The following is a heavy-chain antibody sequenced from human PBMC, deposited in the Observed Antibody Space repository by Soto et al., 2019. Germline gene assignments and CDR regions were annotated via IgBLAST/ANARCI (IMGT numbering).Heavy chain of an antibody. J-gene: IGHJ4*02. CDR3: ARSSGWYYFDY. CDR1: GFTFDDYA. D-gene: IGHD6-19*01. CDR2: ISWNSGSI. Sequence: DVQLVESGGGLVQPGRSLRLSCAASGFTFDDYAMHWVRQAPGKGLEWVSGISWNSGSIGYADSVKGRFTISRDNAKNSLYLQMNSLRAEDTALYYCARSSGWYYFDYWGQGTLVTVSS. V-gene: IGHV3-9*01.